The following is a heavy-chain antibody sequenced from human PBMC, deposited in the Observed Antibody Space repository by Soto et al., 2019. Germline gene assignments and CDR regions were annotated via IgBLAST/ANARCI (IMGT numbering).Heavy chain of an antibody. CDR2: ISYDGSNK. CDR1: GFTFSSYG. J-gene: IGHJ4*02. CDR3: AKLERYSGYDSVQGARGYDY. V-gene: IGHV3-30*18. Sequence: GGSLRLSCAASGFTFSSYGMHWVRQAPGKGLEWVAVISYDGSNKYYADSVKGRFTISRDNSKNTLYLKMNSLRAEDTAVYYCAKLERYSGYDSVQGARGYDYWGQGTLVTVSS. D-gene: IGHD5-12*01.